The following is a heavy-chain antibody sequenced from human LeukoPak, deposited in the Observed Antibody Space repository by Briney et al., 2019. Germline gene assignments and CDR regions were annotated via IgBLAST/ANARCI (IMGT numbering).Heavy chain of an antibody. CDR2: IIPIFGTA. CDR1: GGTFSIYA. V-gene: IGHV1-69*13. J-gene: IGHJ5*02. Sequence: SVKVSCTASGGTFSIYAISWVRQAPGQGLEWMGGIIPIFGTANYAQKFQGRVTITADESTSTAYMELSSLRSEDTAVYYCARARGDYTLYNWFDPWGQGTLDTVSS. CDR3: ARARGDYTLYNWFDP. D-gene: IGHD4-17*01.